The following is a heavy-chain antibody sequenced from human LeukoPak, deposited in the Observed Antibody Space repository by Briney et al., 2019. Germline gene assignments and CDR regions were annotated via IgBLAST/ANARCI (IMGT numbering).Heavy chain of an antibody. CDR2: IDNSGST. Sequence: SETLSLTCTVFGGSVSSGSYYWSWIRQSPGRGLEWIGYIDNSGSTNYNPSLTSRVTISVDTSKNQFSVKLTSVSAADTAVYYCARGVPTYYYDSSGQFDYWGQGTLVTVSS. J-gene: IGHJ4*02. V-gene: IGHV4-61*01. CDR3: ARGVPTYYYDSSGQFDY. CDR1: GGSVSSGSYY. D-gene: IGHD3-22*01.